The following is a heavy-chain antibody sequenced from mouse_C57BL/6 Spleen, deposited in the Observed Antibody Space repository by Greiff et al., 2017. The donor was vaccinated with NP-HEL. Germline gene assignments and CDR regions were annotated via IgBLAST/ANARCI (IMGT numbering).Heavy chain of an antibody. CDR1: GYTFTSDW. CDR3: ARNYDYLGSYDY. V-gene: IGHV1-72*01. D-gene: IGHD2-4*01. CDR2: IDPNSGGT. J-gene: IGHJ2*01. Sequence: QVQLQQSGAELVKPGASVKLSCKASGYTFTSDWMHWVKQRPGRGLEWIGRIDPNSGGTKYNEKFKSKTTLTVDKTSSTTYMQLSSLTSEDTAVYYCARNYDYLGSYDYWGQGTTLTVSS.